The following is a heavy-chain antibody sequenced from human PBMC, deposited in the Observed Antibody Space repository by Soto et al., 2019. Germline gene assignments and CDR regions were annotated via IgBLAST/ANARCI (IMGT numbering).Heavy chain of an antibody. J-gene: IGHJ6*02. CDR1: GFSLTTSGVG. Sequence: QITLKESGPSLVKPTQTLTLTCTFSGFSLTTSGVGVAWIRQPPGQALEWLGLIYWDDDKRYSPSLKSRLTITQDTSKNQVVLTMTNVDPVDTATYYCAHRPTVRYYYGMDVWGQGTTVTVSS. V-gene: IGHV2-5*02. CDR3: AHRPTVRYYYGMDV. D-gene: IGHD4-4*01. CDR2: IYWDDDK.